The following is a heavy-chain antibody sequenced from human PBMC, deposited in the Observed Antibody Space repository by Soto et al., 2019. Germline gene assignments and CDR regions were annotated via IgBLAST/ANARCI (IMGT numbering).Heavy chain of an antibody. CDR3: ARVDCSGGSCYEVRCFDP. CDR2: IYYSGST. Sequence: PSETLSLTCTVSGGSITSYYWSWIRQPPGKGLEWTGYIYYSGSTNYNPSLKSRVTISVDTSKNQFSLKLSSVTAADTAVYYCARVDCSGGSCYEVRCFDPWRQRTLVTVSS. J-gene: IGHJ5*02. V-gene: IGHV4-59*01. CDR1: GGSITSYY. D-gene: IGHD2-15*01.